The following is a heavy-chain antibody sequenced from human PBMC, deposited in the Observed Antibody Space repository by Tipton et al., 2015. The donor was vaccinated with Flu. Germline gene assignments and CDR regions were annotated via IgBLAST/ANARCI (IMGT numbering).Heavy chain of an antibody. J-gene: IGHJ4*02. Sequence: LSLTCTASGFTFGDYAMSWVRQAPGKGLEWVGFIRSKAYGGTTEYAASVKGRFTISRDDSKSIAYLQMNSLKTEDTAVYYCTRDSSWYPAFDYWGQGTLVTVSS. CDR3: TRDSSWYPAFDY. D-gene: IGHD6-13*01. V-gene: IGHV3-49*04. CDR1: GFTFGDYA. CDR2: IRSKAYGGTT.